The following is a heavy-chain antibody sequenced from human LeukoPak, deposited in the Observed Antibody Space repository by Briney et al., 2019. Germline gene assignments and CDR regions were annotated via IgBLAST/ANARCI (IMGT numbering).Heavy chain of an antibody. CDR3: ARGGSYLSAFDI. CDR1: GFTVSSNY. V-gene: IGHV3-53*01. CDR2: IYSGGST. D-gene: IGHD1-26*01. Sequence: GGSLRLSCAASGFTVSSNYMSWVRQAPGKGLEGVSIIYSGGSTFYADSVKGRFTIPRDNSKNTLYLQMNSLRAEDTAVYYCARGGSYLSAFDIWGQGTMVTVSS. J-gene: IGHJ3*02.